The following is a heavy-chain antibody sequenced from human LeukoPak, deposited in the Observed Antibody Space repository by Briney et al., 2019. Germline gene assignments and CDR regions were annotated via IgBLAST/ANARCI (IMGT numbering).Heavy chain of an antibody. CDR2: INGSGGST. V-gene: IGHV3-23*01. Sequence: GGSLRLSCVASLFSFSSYVMSWVRQAPGRGREWVSAINGSGGSTYYTDSLKGRFTLSRDNSQNTLYLQMNSLRAADTGVYFCAKVDYYGSGTSYYFDYWGQGTRVTVSS. CDR1: LFSFSSYV. CDR3: AKVDYYGSGTSYYFDY. D-gene: IGHD3-10*01. J-gene: IGHJ4*02.